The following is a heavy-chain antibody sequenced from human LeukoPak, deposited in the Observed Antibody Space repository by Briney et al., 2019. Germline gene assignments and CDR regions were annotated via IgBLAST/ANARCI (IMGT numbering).Heavy chain of an antibody. CDR3: ATTREDYYGMDV. D-gene: IGHD1-26*01. J-gene: IGHJ6*02. CDR1: GYSFTSYW. CDR2: IDPSDSYT. Sequence: GESLKISCKGSGYSFTSYWISWVRQTPGKGLEWMGRIDPSDSYTNYSPSFQGHVTISADKSISTAYLQWSSLKASDTAMYYCATTREDYYGMDVWGQGTTVTVSS. V-gene: IGHV5-10-1*01.